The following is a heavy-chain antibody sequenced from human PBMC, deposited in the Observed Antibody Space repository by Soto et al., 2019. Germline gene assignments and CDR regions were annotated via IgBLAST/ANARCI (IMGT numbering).Heavy chain of an antibody. V-gene: IGHV3-7*01. CDR1: GFTFSNYW. D-gene: IGHD3-10*01. J-gene: IGHJ4*02. CDR3: ARDLGGITMVRGVEGPRYYFDY. Sequence: GGSLRLSCEASGFTFSNYWMSWIRQAPGKGLEWVANIRQDGSEKYLVDSVTGRFTISRDNAKNSLYLQMNSLRDEDTAVYYCARDLGGITMVRGVEGPRYYFDYWGQGTLVTVSS. CDR2: IRQDGSEK.